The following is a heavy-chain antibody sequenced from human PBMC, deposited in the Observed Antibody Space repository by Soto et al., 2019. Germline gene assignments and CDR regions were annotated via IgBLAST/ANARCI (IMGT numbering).Heavy chain of an antibody. CDR3: XXXXXXXXXXXXXXMDV. V-gene: IGHV3-21*01. CDR1: GFTFSSYS. J-gene: IGHJ6*03. CDR2: ISSSSSYI. Sequence: EVQLVESGGGLVKPGGSLRLSCAASGFTFSSYSMNWVRQAPGKGLEWVSSISSSSSYIYYADSVKGRFTISRDNAKXXXXXXXXXXXXXXXXXXXXXXXXXXXXXXXXXXMDVWGKGTTVTVSS.